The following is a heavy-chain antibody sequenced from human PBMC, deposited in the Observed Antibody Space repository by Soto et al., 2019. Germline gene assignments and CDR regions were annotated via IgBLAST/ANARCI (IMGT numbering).Heavy chain of an antibody. Sequence: GGSLRLSCAASGFTFSSYAMHWVRQAPGKGLEWVAVISYDGSNKYYADSVKGRFTISRDNSKNTLYLQMNSLRAEDTAVYYCAREGFITMIVVPKHGSSEFCGMDVWGQGTTVTVSS. V-gene: IGHV3-30-3*01. CDR3: AREGFITMIVVPKHGSSEFCGMDV. CDR1: GFTFSSYA. CDR2: ISYDGSNK. J-gene: IGHJ6*02. D-gene: IGHD3-22*01.